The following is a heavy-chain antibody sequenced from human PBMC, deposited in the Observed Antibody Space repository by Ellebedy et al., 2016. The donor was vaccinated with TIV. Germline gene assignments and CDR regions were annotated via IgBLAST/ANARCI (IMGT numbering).Heavy chain of an antibody. CDR2: IYYSGST. D-gene: IGHD5-18*01. CDR3: ARRYSYGPNWFDP. J-gene: IGHJ5*02. CDR1: GGSISSYY. V-gene: IGHV4-59*08. Sequence: MPSETLSLTCTVSGGSISSYYWSWIRQPPGKGLEWIGYIYYSGSTNYNPSLKSRVTISVDTSKNQFSLKLRSVTAADTAVYYCARRYSYGPNWFDPWGQGTLVTVSS.